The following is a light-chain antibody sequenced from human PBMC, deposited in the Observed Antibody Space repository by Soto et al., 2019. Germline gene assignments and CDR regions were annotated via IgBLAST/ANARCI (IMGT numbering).Light chain of an antibody. CDR1: QSVTNSY. Sequence: EVVLTQSPGTLSLSPGERAVLSCRASQSVTNSYLAWYQQKPGQAPRPLIYGISNRATGIPDRFSGSGSGTDFTLTISRLEPEDFAVYYCRQYGYSWTFGQGTNVEIK. J-gene: IGKJ1*01. CDR2: GIS. CDR3: RQYGYSWT. V-gene: IGKV3-20*01.